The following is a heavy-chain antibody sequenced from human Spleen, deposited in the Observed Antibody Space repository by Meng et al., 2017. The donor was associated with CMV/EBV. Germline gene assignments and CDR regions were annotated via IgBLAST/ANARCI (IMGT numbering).Heavy chain of an antibody. Sequence: SETLSLTCTVSGGSISSSSYYWGWIRQPPGKGLEWIGSIYYSGSTYYNPSLKSRVTISVDTSKNQFSLKLSSVTAADTAVYYCAREETVTNSGGYWGQGTLVTVSS. D-gene: IGHD4-17*01. CDR2: IYYSGST. J-gene: IGHJ4*02. CDR3: AREETVTNSGGY. CDR1: GGSISSSSYY. V-gene: IGHV4-39*02.